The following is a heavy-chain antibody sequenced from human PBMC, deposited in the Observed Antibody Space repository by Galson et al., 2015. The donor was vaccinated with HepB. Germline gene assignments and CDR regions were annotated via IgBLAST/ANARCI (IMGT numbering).Heavy chain of an antibody. CDR3: ARDRGPHSGSYYRTLWFDP. V-gene: IGHV1-3*01. Sequence: SVKVSCKASGYTFTSYAMHWVRQAPGQRLEWMGWINAGNGNTKYSQKFQGRVTITRDTSASTAYMELSSLRSEDTAVYYCARDRGPHSGSYYRTLWFDPWGQGTLVTVSS. CDR2: INAGNGNT. CDR1: GYTFTSYA. D-gene: IGHD1-26*01. J-gene: IGHJ5*02.